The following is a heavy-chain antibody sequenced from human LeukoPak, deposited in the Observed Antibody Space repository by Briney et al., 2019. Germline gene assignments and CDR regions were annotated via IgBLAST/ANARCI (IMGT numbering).Heavy chain of an antibody. CDR2: ISSSSSYI. Sequence: GGSLRLSCAASGSTFSSYSMNWVRQAPGKGLEWVSSISSSSSYIYYADSVKGRFTISRDNAKNSLYLQMNSLRAEDTAVYYCAREGGIIGSSPEDYWGQGTLVTVSS. CDR1: GSTFSSYS. J-gene: IGHJ4*02. D-gene: IGHD6-6*01. V-gene: IGHV3-21*01. CDR3: AREGGIIGSSPEDY.